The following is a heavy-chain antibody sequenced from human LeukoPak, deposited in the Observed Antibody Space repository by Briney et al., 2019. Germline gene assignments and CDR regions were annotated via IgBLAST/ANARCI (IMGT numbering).Heavy chain of an antibody. CDR3: ARANLGYSSSAPFDY. V-gene: IGHV1-2*02. CDR1: GYTFTGYY. CDR2: INPNSGGT. D-gene: IGHD6-6*01. J-gene: IGHJ4*02. Sequence: ASVKVSCKASGYTFTGYYMDWVGQAPGQGREWMGWINPNSGGTNYAQKFQRRVTMTRDTSISTAYMELSRPRSDDTAVYYCARANLGYSSSAPFDYWGQGTLVTVSS.